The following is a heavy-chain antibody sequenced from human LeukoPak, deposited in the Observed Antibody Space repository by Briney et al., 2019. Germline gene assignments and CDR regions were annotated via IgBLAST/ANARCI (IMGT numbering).Heavy chain of an antibody. CDR3: ARALMEGAAQVGDYYYYGMDV. Sequence: GGSLRLSCAASGFTVSSNYMSWVRQAPGKGLEWVSVIYRGGNTYYADSVKGRFTISRDNSKNTLYLQMNSLRAEDTAVYYCARALMEGAAQVGDYYYYGMDVWGQGTTVTVSS. J-gene: IGHJ6*02. V-gene: IGHV3-53*01. D-gene: IGHD2-15*01. CDR2: IYRGGNT. CDR1: GFTVSSNY.